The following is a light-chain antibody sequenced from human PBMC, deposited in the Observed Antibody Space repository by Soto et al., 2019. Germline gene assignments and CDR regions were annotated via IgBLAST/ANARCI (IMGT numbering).Light chain of an antibody. CDR1: QGVGSW. CDR2: TAS. V-gene: IGKV1-12*01. Sequence: DIQMTQSPSSLSASVVDSVTITCRASQGVGSWLAWYQQKPGKAPKLLIYTASTLQSGVPSRFRGSGSGTDFTLTISSLQPEDFATYYCQHASSFPLTFGGGTKVDIK. J-gene: IGKJ4*01. CDR3: QHASSFPLT.